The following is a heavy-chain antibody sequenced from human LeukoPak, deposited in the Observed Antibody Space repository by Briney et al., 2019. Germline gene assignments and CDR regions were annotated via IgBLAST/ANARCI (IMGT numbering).Heavy chain of an antibody. CDR3: ARLGGPLLWFGDPGYFDY. J-gene: IGHJ4*02. CDR1: GGSISSYY. V-gene: IGHV4-59*08. Sequence: PSETLSLTCTVSGGSISSYYWSWIRQPPGKGLKWIGYIYYSGSTNYNPSLKSRVTISVDTSKNQFSLKLSSVTAADTAVYYCARLGGPLLWFGDPGYFDYWGQGTLVTVSS. CDR2: IYYSGST. D-gene: IGHD3-10*01.